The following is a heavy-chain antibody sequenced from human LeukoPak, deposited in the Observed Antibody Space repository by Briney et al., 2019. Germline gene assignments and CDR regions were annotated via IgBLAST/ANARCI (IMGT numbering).Heavy chain of an antibody. CDR2: IDPNTGGT. J-gene: IGHJ4*02. D-gene: IGHD1-26*01. CDR3: ASLYDIVGTTVDY. Sequence: ASVKVSCKVSGYTLTELSMHRVRQAPGQGLEWMGRIDPNTGGTKSAKNFQGRVTMTRDTSISTAYMALSGLRSDDTAVYYCASLYDIVGTTVDYWGQGTLVTVSS. V-gene: IGHV1-2*06. CDR1: GYTLTELS.